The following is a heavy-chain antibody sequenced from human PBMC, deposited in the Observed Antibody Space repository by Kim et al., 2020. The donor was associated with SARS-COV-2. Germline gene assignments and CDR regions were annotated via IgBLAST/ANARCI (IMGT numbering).Heavy chain of an antibody. Sequence: GGSLRLSCAASGFTFSSYWMSWVRQAPGKGLEGVANIKQDGSEKYYVDSVKGRFTISRDNAKNSLYLQMNSLRAEDTAVYYCARVENYYDSSGYYRDAFDIWGQGTMVTVSS. CDR3: ARVENYYDSSGYYRDAFDI. J-gene: IGHJ3*02. CDR2: IKQDGSEK. CDR1: GFTFSSYW. D-gene: IGHD3-22*01. V-gene: IGHV3-7*05.